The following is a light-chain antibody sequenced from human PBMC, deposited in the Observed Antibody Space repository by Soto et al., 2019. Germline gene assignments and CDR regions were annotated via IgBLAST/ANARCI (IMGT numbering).Light chain of an antibody. CDR1: RSNIGAGYD. V-gene: IGLV1-40*01. J-gene: IGLJ3*02. Sequence: QAVVTQPPSVSGAPGQRVTISCTGSRSNIGAGYDVHWYQQLPGTAPKLLIYGNSNRPSGVPDRFSGSKSGTSASLAITGLQAEDEADYYCQSYDNSLSGWVFGGGTKLTVL. CDR3: QSYDNSLSGWV. CDR2: GNS.